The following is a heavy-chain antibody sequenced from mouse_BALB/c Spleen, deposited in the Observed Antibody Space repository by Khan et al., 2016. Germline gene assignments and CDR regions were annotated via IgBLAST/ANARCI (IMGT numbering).Heavy chain of an antibody. CDR3: TRSAYGNHPYSAIDY. J-gene: IGHJ4*01. D-gene: IGHD2-1*01. V-gene: IGHV1S82*01. CDR2: IHPSDSES. Sequence: QVQLQQPGTELVRPGASVKLSCKASGYSFTRYWMNWVKQRLGQGLEWIGMIHPSDSESRLHQKFKDKDTLTVDNSSSIAYMQLSSPTSEYSAVYTYTRSAYGNHPYSAIDYWGQGTSVTVSS. CDR1: GYSFTRYW.